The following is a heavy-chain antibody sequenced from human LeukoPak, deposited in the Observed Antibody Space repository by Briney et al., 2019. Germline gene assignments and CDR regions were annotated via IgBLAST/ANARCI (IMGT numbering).Heavy chain of an antibody. Sequence: ASVKVSFKASGYTFTGCYLYWVRQAPGQGLEWMGWINPNSGDTKYAQKFQGSVTMTRDTSISTAYMELSRLRFDATAVYYCARRTATLGYYYYGMDVWGQGTTVTVSS. CDR2: INPNSGDT. V-gene: IGHV1-2*02. CDR3: ARRTATLGYYYYGMDV. D-gene: IGHD5-24*01. CDR1: GYTFTGCY. J-gene: IGHJ6*02.